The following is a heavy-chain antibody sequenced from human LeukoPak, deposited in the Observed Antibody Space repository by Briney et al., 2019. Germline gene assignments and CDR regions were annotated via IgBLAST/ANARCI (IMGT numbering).Heavy chain of an antibody. V-gene: IGHV4-59*01. CDR1: GGSINNYY. D-gene: IGHD3-10*01. CDR3: ARAPTGSYGPTDY. Sequence: SETLSLTCTVSGGSINNYYWSWIRQPPGKGLEWIGYIYGGSTNHNPSLKSRVTISIDTSKNQFSLKLSSVTAADTAVCYCARAPTGSYGPTDYWGQGTLVTVSS. J-gene: IGHJ4*02. CDR2: IYGGST.